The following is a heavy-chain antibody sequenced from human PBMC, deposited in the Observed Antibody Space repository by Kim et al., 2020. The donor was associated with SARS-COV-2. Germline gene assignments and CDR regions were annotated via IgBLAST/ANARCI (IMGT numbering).Heavy chain of an antibody. CDR3: ARFYVHGRIITELRGVSLDGMDV. CDR1: GYTFTSYG. J-gene: IGHJ6*02. V-gene: IGHV1-18*01. D-gene: IGHD3-10*01. Sequence: ASVKVSCKASGYTFTSYGISWVRQAPGQGLEWMGWISAYNGNTNYAQKLQGRVTMTTDTSTSTAYMELRSLRSDDTAVYYCARFYVHGRIITELRGVSLDGMDVWGQGTTVPVSS. CDR2: ISAYNGNT.